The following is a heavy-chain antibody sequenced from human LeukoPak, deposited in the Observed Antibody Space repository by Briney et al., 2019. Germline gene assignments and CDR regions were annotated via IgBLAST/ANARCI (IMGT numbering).Heavy chain of an antibody. CDR1: GYTFTGYY. CDR3: ARDLYSCGWTDAFDI. CDR2: INPNSGDT. D-gene: IGHD6-19*01. J-gene: IGHJ3*02. Sequence: APVKVSCKASGYTFTGYYMHWVRQAPGQGLEWMGWINPNSGDTNYSQKFQGRVSMTRDTSINTAYMELSRLTSDDTAVYYCARDLYSCGWTDAFDIWGQGTMVTVSS. V-gene: IGHV1-2*02.